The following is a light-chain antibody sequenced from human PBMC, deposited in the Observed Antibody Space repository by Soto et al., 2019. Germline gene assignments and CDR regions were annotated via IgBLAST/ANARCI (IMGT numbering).Light chain of an antibody. CDR1: QSVSRY. CDR3: EQRSDWPHT. Sequence: EIVLTQSPATLSLSPGERATLSCRASQSVSRYLAWYQQKPGQAPRLLIYDASNRATGIPARFSGSGSGTDFTPTSSRLEPEDVAVYYWEQRSDWPHTFGGGTKVEIK. J-gene: IGKJ4*01. CDR2: DAS. V-gene: IGKV3-11*01.